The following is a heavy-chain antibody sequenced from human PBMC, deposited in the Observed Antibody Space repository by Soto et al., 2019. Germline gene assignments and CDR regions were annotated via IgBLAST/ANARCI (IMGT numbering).Heavy chain of an antibody. CDR3: ARVVMTTVPASFYYGLDV. CDR2: IVPNVGTV. J-gene: IGHJ6*02. V-gene: IGHV1-69*06. CDR1: GGTLSSFINYP. Sequence: QMQLVQSGAEVKKPGSSVKVSCKASGGTLSSFINYPINWVRQAPGQGLEWMGGIVPNVGTVNYAQKFQGRVTITADKSTGTAYMEVSSLRSEDTALYYCARVVMTTVPASFYYGLDVWGQGTTVTVSS. D-gene: IGHD4-4*01.